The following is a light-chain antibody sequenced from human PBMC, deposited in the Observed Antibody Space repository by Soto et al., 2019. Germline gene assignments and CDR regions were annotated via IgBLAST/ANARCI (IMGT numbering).Light chain of an antibody. J-gene: IGKJ3*01. CDR2: DGS. CDR3: QHYNTYSKA. CDR1: QSVSYW. Sequence: DIQMTQSPSTLSTSVGAGVTITCRATQSVSYWLAWYQQKPGKAPNLLIYDGSTLASGVPPRFSGGGFGTEFTLNISSLQPDDSAIYYCQHYNTYSKAFGPGTRVEIK. V-gene: IGKV1-5*01.